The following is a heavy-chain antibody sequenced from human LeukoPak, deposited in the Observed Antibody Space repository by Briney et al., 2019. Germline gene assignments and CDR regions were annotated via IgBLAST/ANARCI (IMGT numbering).Heavy chain of an antibody. D-gene: IGHD3-9*01. V-gene: IGHV1-2*02. J-gene: IGHJ4*02. CDR2: INPNSGGT. Sequence: GASVKVSCKASGYTFTGYYMHWVRQAPGQGLEWMGWINPNSGGTNYAQKFQGRVTMTRDTSISTAYMELSRLRSDDTAVYYCARGHLEYYDILTGFDYWAQGTLVTVSS. CDR1: GYTFTGYY. CDR3: ARGHLEYYDILTGFDY.